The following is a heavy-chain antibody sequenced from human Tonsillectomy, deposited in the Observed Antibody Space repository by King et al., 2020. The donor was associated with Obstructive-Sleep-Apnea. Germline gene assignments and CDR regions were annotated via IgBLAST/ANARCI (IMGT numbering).Heavy chain of an antibody. V-gene: IGHV3-48*01. Sequence: EVQLVESGGGLVQPGGSLRLSCAASGFIFSTDSMNWVRQAPGKGLEWVSYISSFSTTIYYADSVKGRFTISRDNAKNSLYLRMNSLRAEDTAVYYCARDRGAAAGTYYYDYGMDVWGQGTTVTVSS. CDR3: ARDRGAAAGTYYYDYGMDV. CDR2: ISSFSTTI. D-gene: IGHD6-13*01. CDR1: GFIFSTDS. J-gene: IGHJ6*02.